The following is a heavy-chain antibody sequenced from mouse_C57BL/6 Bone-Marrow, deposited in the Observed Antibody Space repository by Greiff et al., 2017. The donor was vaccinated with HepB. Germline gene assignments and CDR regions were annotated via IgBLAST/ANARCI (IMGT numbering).Heavy chain of an antibody. CDR3: VLYFFYGNNY. J-gene: IGHJ2*01. D-gene: IGHD2-1*01. V-gene: IGHV1-63*01. Sequence: VQLQQSGAELVRPGTSVKMSCKASGYTFTNYWIGWAKQRPGHGLEWIGDIYPGGGYTNYNEKFKGKATLTADKSSSTAYMQFSSLTSEDYAIYYCVLYFFYGNNYWGQGTTLTVSS. CDR1: GYTFTNYW. CDR2: IYPGGGYT.